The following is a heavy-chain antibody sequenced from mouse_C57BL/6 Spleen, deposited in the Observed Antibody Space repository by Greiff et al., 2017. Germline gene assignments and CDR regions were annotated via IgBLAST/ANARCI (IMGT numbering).Heavy chain of an antibody. CDR1: GFSLTSYG. CDR2: IWGVGST. CDR3: ASYRDYAMDY. Sequence: VMLVESGPGLVAPSQSLSITCTVSGFSLTSYGVDWVRQSPGKGLEWLGVIWGVGSTNYNSALKSRLSISKDNSKSQVFLKMNSLQTDDTAMYYGASYRDYAMDYWGQGTSGTVSS. J-gene: IGHJ4*01. V-gene: IGHV2-6*01.